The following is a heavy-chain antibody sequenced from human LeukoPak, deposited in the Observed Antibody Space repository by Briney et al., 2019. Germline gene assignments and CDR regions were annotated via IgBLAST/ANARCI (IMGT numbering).Heavy chain of an antibody. CDR1: GFTFSSYS. V-gene: IGHV3-21*04. J-gene: IGHJ4*02. Sequence: GGSLRLSCAASGFTFSSYSMNWVRQAPGKGLEWVSSISSSSSYIYYADSVKGRFTISRDNAKNSLYLQMNSLRAEDTALYYCARESQQLVFDYWGQGTLVTVSS. CDR2: ISSSSSYI. D-gene: IGHD6-13*01. CDR3: ARESQQLVFDY.